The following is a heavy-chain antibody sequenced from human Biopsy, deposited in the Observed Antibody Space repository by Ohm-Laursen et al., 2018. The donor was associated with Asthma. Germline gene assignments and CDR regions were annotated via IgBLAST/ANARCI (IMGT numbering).Heavy chain of an antibody. J-gene: IGHJ6*02. Sequence: SETLSLTWTVSYGSITSGGFFWTWIRQSPGKGLEWIGETNERGVTNNNPSLKSRVIISVDTYWNRVSLKLTSVTAADTAVYYCARGPELDVWGQGTTVTVSS. CDR3: ARGPELDV. CDR1: YGSITSGGFF. V-gene: IGHV4-39*07. CDR2: TNERGVT.